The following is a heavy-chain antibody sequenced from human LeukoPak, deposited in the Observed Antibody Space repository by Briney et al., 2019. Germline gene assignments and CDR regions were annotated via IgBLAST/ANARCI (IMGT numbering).Heavy chain of an antibody. CDR1: GGSISSYY. V-gene: IGHV4-59*01. CDR3: AAQEYSSSGIDY. D-gene: IGHD6-6*01. CDR2: IYYSGST. Sequence: SQTLSLTCTVSGGSISSYYWSWIRQPPGKGLEWIGHIYYSGSTNYNPSLKSRVTISVDTSKNQFSLKLSSVTAADTAVYYCAAQEYSSSGIDYWGQGTLVTVSS. J-gene: IGHJ4*02.